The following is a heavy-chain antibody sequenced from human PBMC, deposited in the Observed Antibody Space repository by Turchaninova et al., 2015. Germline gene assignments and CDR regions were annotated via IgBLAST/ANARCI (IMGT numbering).Heavy chain of an antibody. V-gene: IGHV5-51*01. D-gene: IGHD6-13*01. J-gene: IGHJ3*02. CDR1: GYSFASYG. CDR3: ARPAAAGSSLDSLDI. Sequence: EVQLVQSGADVKKPGESLKISCKGSGYSFASYGIGWVRQMPGKGLEWMGFMVPGDYETRCCRSFQGQVTSAGDKSSRAAYLQWNSLKASDTAMYFCARPAAAGSSLDSLDIWGQGTMVTVSS. CDR2: MVPGDYET.